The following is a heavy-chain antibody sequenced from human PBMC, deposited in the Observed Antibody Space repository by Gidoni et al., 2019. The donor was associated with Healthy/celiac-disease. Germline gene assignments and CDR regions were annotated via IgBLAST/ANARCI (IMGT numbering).Heavy chain of an antibody. CDR3: ARGGGGSSEGFDY. D-gene: IGHD3-16*01. CDR1: GGSFSGYY. CDR2: INHSGST. J-gene: IGHJ4*02. Sequence: QVQLQQWGAGLLKPSETLSLTCAVYGGSFSGYYWSWIRQPPGKGLEWIGEINHSGSTNYTPSLKSRVTISVDTSKNQFSLKLSSVTAADTAVYYCARGGGGSSEGFDYWGQGTLVTVSS. V-gene: IGHV4-34*01.